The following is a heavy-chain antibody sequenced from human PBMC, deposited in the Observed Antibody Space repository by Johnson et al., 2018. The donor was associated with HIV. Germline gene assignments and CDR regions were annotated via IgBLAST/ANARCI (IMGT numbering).Heavy chain of an antibody. J-gene: IGHJ3*02. V-gene: IGHV3-30-3*01. CDR2: ISYDGSNT. CDR1: GFTFRSYA. Sequence: QEQLVESGGGVVQPGTSLRLSCAASGFTFRSYAMHWVRQAPGKGLEWVAVISYDGSNTYYADSLKGRFTISRDNAKNSLYLQMNSLRAEDTAVYYCARDPGALSSSIWGQGTMVTVSS. CDR3: ARDPGALSSSI. D-gene: IGHD6-6*01.